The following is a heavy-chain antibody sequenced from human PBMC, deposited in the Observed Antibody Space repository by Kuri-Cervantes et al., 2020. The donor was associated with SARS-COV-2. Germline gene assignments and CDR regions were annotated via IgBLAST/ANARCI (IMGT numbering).Heavy chain of an antibody. Sequence: SETLSLTGSVFGGSAGSVTYNWSWIRQPPGKGLEWIGYIDYSGRTNYNPSLKSRNTMSLDTSKNQFSLKLTSVTAADTAAYYCARGKFAYSSSCYYYYFYAIDVWGLGTTVTVSS. D-gene: IGHD6-6*01. V-gene: IGHV4-61*01. CDR3: ARGKFAYSSSCYYYYFYAIDV. CDR1: GGSAGSVTYN. J-gene: IGHJ6*02. CDR2: IDYSGRT.